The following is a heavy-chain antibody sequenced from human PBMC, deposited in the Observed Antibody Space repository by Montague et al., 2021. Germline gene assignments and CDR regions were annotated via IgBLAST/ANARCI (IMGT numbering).Heavy chain of an antibody. J-gene: IGHJ4*03. D-gene: IGHD1-26*01. Sequence: SLRLSCAASGFTFSTYNIHWVRQAPGKGLEWVAALLYDGNNEYYADSVKGRFTFSRDNSKNTLYLQMNSLRAEHTAVYYCARGGGGYLDYWGQGTLVTVSS. CDR3: ARGGGGYLDY. CDR2: LLYDGNNE. V-gene: IGHV3-30-3*01. CDR1: GFTFSTYN.